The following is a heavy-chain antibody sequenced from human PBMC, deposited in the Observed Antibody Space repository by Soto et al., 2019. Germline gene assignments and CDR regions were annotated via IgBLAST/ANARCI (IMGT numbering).Heavy chain of an antibody. CDR3: ASVRLPDYYYSMDV. J-gene: IGHJ6*03. CDR2: INHSGST. CDR1: GGSFSGYY. V-gene: IGHV4-34*01. Sequence: QVQLQQWGAGLLKPSETLSLTCAVYGGSFSGYYWSWIRQPPGKGLEWIGEINHSGSTNYNPSLESRVTMSVDTSKTQCSLKLSSVPAADTAVYYCASVRLPDYYYSMDVWGEGTTVTVSS. D-gene: IGHD2-21*02.